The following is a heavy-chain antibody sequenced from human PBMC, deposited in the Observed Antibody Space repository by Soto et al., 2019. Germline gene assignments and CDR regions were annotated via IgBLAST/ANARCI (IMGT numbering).Heavy chain of an antibody. CDR2: IYYSGST. CDR3: ARLGEDIVVVPAAIHYYYYYMDV. Sequence: SETLSLTCTVSGGSISSYYWSWIRQPPGKGLEWIGYIYYSGSTNYNPSLKSRVTISVDRSKNQFSLKLSSVTAADTAVYYCARLGEDIVVVPAAIHYYYYYMDVWGKGTTVTVSS. D-gene: IGHD2-2*02. CDR1: GGSISSYY. J-gene: IGHJ6*03. V-gene: IGHV4-59*01.